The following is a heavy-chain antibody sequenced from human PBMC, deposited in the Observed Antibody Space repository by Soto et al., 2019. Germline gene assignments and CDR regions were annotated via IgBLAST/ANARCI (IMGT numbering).Heavy chain of an antibody. CDR1: GYTFTSYY. CDR3: AIPVVFGTTTVTLFDY. Sequence: QVQLVQSGAEVKKPGASVKVSCKASGYTFTSYYMHWVRQAPGQGLEWMGIINPSGGSTSYAQKFQGRVTMTRDTSTSTVYMELSSLRSEDTAVHYCAIPVVFGTTTVTLFDYWGQGTLVTVSS. CDR2: INPSGGST. V-gene: IGHV1-46*01. J-gene: IGHJ4*02. D-gene: IGHD4-17*01.